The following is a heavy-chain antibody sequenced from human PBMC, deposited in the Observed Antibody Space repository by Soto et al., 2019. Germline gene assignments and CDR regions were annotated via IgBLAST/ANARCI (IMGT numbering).Heavy chain of an antibody. J-gene: IGHJ6*02. CDR1: GFTFSSYE. V-gene: IGHV3-48*03. CDR2: ISSSGSTI. D-gene: IGHD3-9*01. CDR3: ARETEVIINYYYYGMDV. Sequence: VGSLRLSCAASGFTFSSYEMNWVRQAPGKGLEWVSYISSSGSTIYYADSVKGRFTISRDNAKNSLYLQMNSLRAEDTAVYYCARETEVIINYYYYGMDVWGQGTTVTVSS.